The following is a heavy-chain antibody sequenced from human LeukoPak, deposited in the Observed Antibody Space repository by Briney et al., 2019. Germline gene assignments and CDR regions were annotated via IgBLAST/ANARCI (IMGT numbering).Heavy chain of an antibody. CDR3: ARDRGYDSADH. CDR2: IKEDGSEK. CDR1: GFTFSSYW. V-gene: IGHV3-7*01. J-gene: IGHJ4*02. D-gene: IGHD5-12*01. Sequence: GGSLRLSCAASGFTFSSYWMRWVRQAPGEGLEWVANIKEDGSEKYYLDSVKGRFTVSRDNAWNSLYLQMNSLRVEDTAVYYCARDRGYDSADHWGQGTLVTVSS.